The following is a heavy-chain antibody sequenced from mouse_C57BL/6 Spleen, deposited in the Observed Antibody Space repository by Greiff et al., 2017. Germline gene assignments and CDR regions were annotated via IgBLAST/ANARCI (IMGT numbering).Heavy chain of an antibody. CDR2: ISYSGST. CDR1: GYSITSGYD. V-gene: IGHV3-1*01. CDR3: ARGLVYYYAMDY. D-gene: IGHD2-2*01. J-gene: IGHJ4*01. Sequence: VQLQQSGPGMVKPSQSLSLTCTVTGYSITSGYDWHWIRHFPGNKLEWMGSISYSGSTTYNPSLKSRISITHDTSKNHFFLKLKSVTTEDTATYYCARGLVYYYAMDYWGQGTSVTVSS.